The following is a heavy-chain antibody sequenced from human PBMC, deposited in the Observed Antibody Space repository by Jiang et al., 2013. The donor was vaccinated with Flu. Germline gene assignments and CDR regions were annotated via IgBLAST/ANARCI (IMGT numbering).Heavy chain of an antibody. D-gene: IGHD3-22*01. Sequence: GAEVKKPGESLKISCKDSGYRFTNYWFGWVRQMPGKGLEWMGIIYAGDSNTKYSPSFQGQVTISADKSISTAYLQWSSLKASDTAIYYCARAQGISTGFYFGKYFDFWGQGTLLTVSS. CDR3: ARAQGISTGFYFGKYFDF. J-gene: IGHJ4*02. CDR1: GYRFTNYW. CDR2: IYAGDSNT. V-gene: IGHV5-51*03.